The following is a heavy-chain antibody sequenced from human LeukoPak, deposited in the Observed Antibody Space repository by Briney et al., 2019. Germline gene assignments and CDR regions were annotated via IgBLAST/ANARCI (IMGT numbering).Heavy chain of an antibody. CDR3: ARRPFGADY. Sequence: GGSLRLSCEGSGFMFGNHGLIWVRQAPGKGLDWLSFIGPSGVTRLYANSVKGRFTISRDNAKNSVYLQMNSLRVEDTAVYYCARRPFGADYWGQGTLVTVSS. CDR1: GFMFGNHG. CDR2: IGPSGVTR. D-gene: IGHD3-10*01. V-gene: IGHV3-48*04. J-gene: IGHJ4*02.